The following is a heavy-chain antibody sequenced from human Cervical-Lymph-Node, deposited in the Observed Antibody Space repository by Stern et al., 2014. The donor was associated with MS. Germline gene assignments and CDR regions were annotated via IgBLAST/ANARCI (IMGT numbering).Heavy chain of an antibody. J-gene: IGHJ4*02. CDR2: IVPNDDSA. CDR3: ARRLGRLGDLSSTYFDN. CDR1: GGSFSTYA. Sequence: QVQLVESGAEVKKPGSSVKVSCKASGGSFSTYAISWVRQAPGQGLERMGGIVPNDDSAHYAKRFQDRVTITADKSASTINMELRSLGSEETAVYYCARRLGRLGDLSSTYFDNWGQGTLVTVSS. D-gene: IGHD3-16*02. V-gene: IGHV1-69*06.